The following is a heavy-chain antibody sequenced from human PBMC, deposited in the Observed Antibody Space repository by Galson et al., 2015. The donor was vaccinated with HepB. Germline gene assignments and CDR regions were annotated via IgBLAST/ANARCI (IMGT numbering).Heavy chain of an antibody. CDR3: TRVAHPGRGMNV. CDR2: TYYRSKWYS. Sequence: CAISGDSVSRDTGGWNWIRQSPSRGLERLGRTYYRSKWYSDYAISVKSRIIINADSSTNQFFLQLNSVTPEDTAVYYCTRVAHPGRGMNVWGQGTTVSV. J-gene: IGHJ6*02. CDR1: GDSVSRDTGG. D-gene: IGHD3-10*01. V-gene: IGHV6-1*01.